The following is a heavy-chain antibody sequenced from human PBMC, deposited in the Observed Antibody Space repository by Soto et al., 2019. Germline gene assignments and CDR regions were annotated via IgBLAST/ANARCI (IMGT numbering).Heavy chain of an antibody. CDR1: GGSISSGGYY. D-gene: IGHD5-12*01. J-gene: IGHJ6*02. CDR3: ASESGYSGSAGSRTGGDGMDV. CDR2: IYYSGST. Sequence: SETLSLTCTVSGGSISSGGYYLSWIRQHPGKGLEWIGYIYYSGSTYYNPSLKSRVTISVDTSKNQFSLKLSPVTAADTAVYYCASESGYSGSAGSRTGGDGMDVWGQGTTVTVSS. V-gene: IGHV4-31*03.